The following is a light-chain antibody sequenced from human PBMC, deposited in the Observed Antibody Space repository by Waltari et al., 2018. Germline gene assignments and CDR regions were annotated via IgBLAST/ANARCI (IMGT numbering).Light chain of an antibody. V-gene: IGLV4-69*01. Sequence: QLVLTQSPSASASLGASVKLTCTLDIGHSNNIVAWLQRRPEKGPRYLMKVNSDGSHTKGDDIPDRFSGSSSGPERYLTISSLQSEDEADYYCQTGGHGTWVFGGGTKLTVV. CDR3: QTGGHGTWV. J-gene: IGLJ3*02. CDR2: VNSDGSH. CDR1: IGHSNNI.